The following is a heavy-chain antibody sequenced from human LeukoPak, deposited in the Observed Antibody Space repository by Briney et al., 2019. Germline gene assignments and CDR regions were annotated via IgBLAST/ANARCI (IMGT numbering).Heavy chain of an antibody. V-gene: IGHV3-15*01. D-gene: IGHD1-26*01. J-gene: IGHJ4*02. CDR3: TTDIISLSGSYYRINY. Sequence: PGGSRRLSGAASEFTFSNAWMSWVGQAPGKGLDWVGRIKSKTDGRTTNYTAPVKGRFTISGDNSKNTLYLQMNSLKTEDTAVYYCTTDIISLSGSYYRINYWGQGTLVTVSS. CDR1: EFTFSNAW. CDR2: IKSKTDGRTT.